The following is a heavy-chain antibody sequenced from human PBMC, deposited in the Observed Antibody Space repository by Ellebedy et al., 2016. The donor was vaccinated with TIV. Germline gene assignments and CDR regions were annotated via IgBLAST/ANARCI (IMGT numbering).Heavy chain of an antibody. D-gene: IGHD3-22*01. Sequence: GESLKISCAASGFTISSYSMNWVRQAPGKGLEWVSSISDRSTYIYYAASVKGRFTISRDNAKNSLYLQMDSLGADDTAVYYCAREYYYKNGGPRNYWGQGILVTVSS. CDR2: ISDRSTYI. J-gene: IGHJ4*02. CDR3: AREYYYKNGGPRNY. CDR1: GFTISSYS. V-gene: IGHV3-21*01.